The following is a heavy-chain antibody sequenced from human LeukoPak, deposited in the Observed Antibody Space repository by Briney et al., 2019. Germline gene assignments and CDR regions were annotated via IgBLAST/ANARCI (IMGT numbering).Heavy chain of an antibody. J-gene: IGHJ5*02. CDR1: GVSIKTNSDY. CDR3: ARDGRSGYEDL. V-gene: IGHV4-39*07. D-gene: IGHD5-12*01. CDR2: IYHVGGT. Sequence: SETLSLTCTVSGVSIKTNSDYWGWLRQPPGKGLEWIGSIYHVGGTYYNPSLKSRVTISIDTSKNQFSLKLTSVTAADTAIYYCARDGRSGYEDLWGPGTLVTVSS.